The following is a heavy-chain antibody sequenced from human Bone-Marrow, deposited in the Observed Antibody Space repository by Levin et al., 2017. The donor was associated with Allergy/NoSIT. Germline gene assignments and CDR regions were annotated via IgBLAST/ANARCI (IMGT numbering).Heavy chain of an antibody. Sequence: SETLSLTCTVSGGSISSSSYYWGWIRQPPGKGLEWIGSIYYSGSTYYNPSLKSRVTISVDTSKNQFSLKLSSVTAADTAVYYCARYGRNCSGGSCYAHPLDYWGQGTLVTVSS. J-gene: IGHJ4*02. V-gene: IGHV4-39*01. CDR1: GGSISSSSYY. D-gene: IGHD2-15*01. CDR3: ARYGRNCSGGSCYAHPLDY. CDR2: IYYSGST.